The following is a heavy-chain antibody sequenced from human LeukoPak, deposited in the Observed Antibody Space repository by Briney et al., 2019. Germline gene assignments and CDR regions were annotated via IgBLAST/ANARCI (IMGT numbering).Heavy chain of an antibody. CDR1: GYTFTSYG. Sequence: ASVKVSCKASGYTFTSYGISWVRQAPGQGLEWMGWISAYNGNTNYAQKLQGRVTMTEDTSTDTAYMELSSLRSEDTAVYYCATDHETTPFDYWGQGTLVTVSS. CDR2: ISAYNGNT. CDR3: ATDHETTPFDY. V-gene: IGHV1-18*01. J-gene: IGHJ4*02. D-gene: IGHD2-15*01.